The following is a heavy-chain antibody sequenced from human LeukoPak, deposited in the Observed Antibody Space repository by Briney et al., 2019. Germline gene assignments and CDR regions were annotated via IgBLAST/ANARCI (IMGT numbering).Heavy chain of an antibody. CDR2: ISSNGGST. V-gene: IGHV3-23*01. CDR3: ARARGLGYGDDVRWFDR. D-gene: IGHD4-17*01. Sequence: GSLRLSCAASGFTFSTYGMSWVRQAPGKGLEWVSAISSNGGSTYYADSVKGRFTISRDNSKNTLYLQMNSLRAEDTAVYYCARARGLGYGDDVRWFDRWGQGTLVTVSS. CDR1: GFTFSTYG. J-gene: IGHJ5*02.